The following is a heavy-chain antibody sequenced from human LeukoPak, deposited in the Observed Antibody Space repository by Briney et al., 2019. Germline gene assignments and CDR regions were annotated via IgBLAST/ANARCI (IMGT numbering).Heavy chain of an antibody. J-gene: IGHJ4*02. Sequence: GGSLRLSCAASGFTFSTYGMAWVRQAPGKGLGWVSGISGSGGSTYYAESVKGRFTISRDNSKNTLYLQMNSLRADDTAVYYCAKDWGYWGQGSLVTVSS. CDR3: AKDWGY. CDR1: GFTFSTYG. CDR2: ISGSGGST. D-gene: IGHD3-16*01. V-gene: IGHV3-23*01.